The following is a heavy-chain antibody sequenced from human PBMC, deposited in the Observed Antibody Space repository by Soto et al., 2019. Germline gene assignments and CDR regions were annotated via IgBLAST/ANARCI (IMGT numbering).Heavy chain of an antibody. J-gene: IGHJ4*02. Sequence: QITLKESGPTLVKPTQTLTLTCTFSGFSLSTSGVGVGWIRQPPGKALEWLALIFWDDDKRYSPSLKNRLTIPKDTSKNQVVLTMTNMDPVDTATYYCAHSPPYDILTGSLNYFDYWGQGTLVTVSS. CDR1: GFSLSTSGVG. D-gene: IGHD3-9*01. CDR2: IFWDDDK. CDR3: AHSPPYDILTGSLNYFDY. V-gene: IGHV2-5*02.